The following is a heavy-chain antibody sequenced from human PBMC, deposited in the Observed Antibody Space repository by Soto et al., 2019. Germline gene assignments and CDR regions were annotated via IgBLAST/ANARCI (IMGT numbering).Heavy chain of an antibody. CDR1: GFTVNRHY. V-gene: IGHV3-66*01. CDR3: VRSLTNGPYYFDY. CDR2: IYSNGDT. D-gene: IGHD3-16*02. Sequence: GGSLRLSCTASGFTVNRHYMNWVRQAPGKGLEWVSLIYSNGDTNYADSVKDRFTLFRDNPKNTLYLQMSSLRAEDTAVYYCVRSLTNGPYYFDYCGPGLLATVSS. J-gene: IGHJ4*02.